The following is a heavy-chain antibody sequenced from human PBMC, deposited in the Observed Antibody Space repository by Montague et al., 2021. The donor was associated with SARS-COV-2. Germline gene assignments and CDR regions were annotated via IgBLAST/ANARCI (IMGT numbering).Heavy chain of an antibody. CDR2: TYYRSKWYS. J-gene: IGHJ4*02. D-gene: IGHD6-19*01. V-gene: IGHV6-1*01. CDR3: VRYSGWFYFDF. CDR1: GDSVSLNSVA. Sequence: CAISGDSVSLNSVAWRWIRQSPSRGLEWLGRTYYRSKWYSDYAPSVRGLLTVNPDASKNEFSLELNYVTPEDTAVYYCVRYSGWFYFDFWGQGTLVTVSS.